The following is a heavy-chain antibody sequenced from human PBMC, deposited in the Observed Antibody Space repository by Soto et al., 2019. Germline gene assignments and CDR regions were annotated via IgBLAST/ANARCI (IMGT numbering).Heavy chain of an antibody. CDR3: AKDLYCISGVCSGIYFDY. CDR1: GFTFSGYG. Sequence: QPGGSLRLSCVASGFTFSGYGMSWVRQAPGKGLEWVSGISSSGYSTYYADSVKGRFTISRDNDKNALDLQMSSLSAEDTALYYCAKDLYCISGVCSGIYFDYWSQGTLVTVSS. CDR2: ISSSGYST. J-gene: IGHJ4*02. D-gene: IGHD2-8*01. V-gene: IGHV3-23*01.